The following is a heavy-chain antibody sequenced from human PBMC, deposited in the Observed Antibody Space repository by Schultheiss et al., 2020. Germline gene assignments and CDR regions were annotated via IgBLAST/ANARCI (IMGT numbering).Heavy chain of an antibody. Sequence: GGSLRLSCAASGFTFSSYSMNWVRQAPGKGLEWVSSISSSSSYIYYADSVKGRFTISRDNSKNTLYLQMNSLRAEDTAVYYCARDQAPYYDSSGYMWYFQHWGQGTRVNVYS. V-gene: IGHV3-21*01. CDR3: ARDQAPYYDSSGYMWYFQH. CDR1: GFTFSSYS. CDR2: ISSSSSYI. D-gene: IGHD3-22*01. J-gene: IGHJ1*01.